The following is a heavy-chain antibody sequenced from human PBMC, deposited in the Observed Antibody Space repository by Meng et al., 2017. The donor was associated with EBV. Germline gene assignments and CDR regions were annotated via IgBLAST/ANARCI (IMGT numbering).Heavy chain of an antibody. J-gene: IGHJ4*02. CDR1: GFTFRGSA. CDR3: TRMSSPLDY. Sequence: EVQPVGSGGGLVPLGGSLKLSCAASGFTFRGSAIHWVRQASGKGLEWVGRIRSKAKSYATAYAASVKGRFTISRDDSKNTAYLQMNSLKTEDTAVYYCTRMSSPLDYWGQGTLVTVSS. CDR2: IRSKAKSYAT. D-gene: IGHD2-2*01. V-gene: IGHV3-73*02.